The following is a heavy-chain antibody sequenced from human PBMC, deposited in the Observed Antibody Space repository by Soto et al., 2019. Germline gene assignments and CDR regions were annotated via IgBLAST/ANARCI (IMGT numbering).Heavy chain of an antibody. D-gene: IGHD6-6*01. CDR1: GGSFSGYY. Sequence: PSETLSLTCAVYGGSFSGYYWSWIRQPPGKGLEWIGEINHSGSTNYNPSLKSRVTISVDTSKNQFSLKLSSVTAADTAVYYCARVGLEYSSWGGLGYYYYGMAVWGQGTTVTVSS. CDR3: ARVGLEYSSWGGLGYYYYGMAV. V-gene: IGHV4-34*01. CDR2: INHSGST. J-gene: IGHJ6*02.